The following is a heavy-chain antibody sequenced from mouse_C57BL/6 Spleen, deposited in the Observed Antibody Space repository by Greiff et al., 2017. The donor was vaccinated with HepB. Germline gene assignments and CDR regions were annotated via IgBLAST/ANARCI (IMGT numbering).Heavy chain of an antibody. CDR1: GYTFTSYT. Sequence: VQLQQSGAELARPGASVKMSCKASGYTFTSYTMHWVKQRPGQGLEWIGYINPSSGYTKYNQKFKDKATLTADKSSSTAYMQLSILTSEDSAVYYFSRSLFYYSGSSFPMDYWGQGTSVTVSS. D-gene: IGHD1-1*01. V-gene: IGHV1-4*01. CDR2: INPSSGYT. J-gene: IGHJ4*01. CDR3: SRSLFYYSGSSFPMDY.